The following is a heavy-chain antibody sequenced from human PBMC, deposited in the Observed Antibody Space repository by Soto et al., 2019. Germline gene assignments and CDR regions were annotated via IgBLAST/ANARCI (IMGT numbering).Heavy chain of an antibody. J-gene: IGHJ4*02. CDR3: ARRSGMGAVDY. D-gene: IGHD3-16*01. V-gene: IGHV4-31*03. Sequence: QVQLQESGPGLVKPSQTLSLTCTVSGGSISDSGYYWSWIRQHPGKGLEWIGYIYYSGSTYYNPSLKSRATISVDTPKNQFSLNLISVSAADTAVYYCARRSGMGAVDYWGQGTLVTVSS. CDR1: GGSISDSGYY. CDR2: IYYSGST.